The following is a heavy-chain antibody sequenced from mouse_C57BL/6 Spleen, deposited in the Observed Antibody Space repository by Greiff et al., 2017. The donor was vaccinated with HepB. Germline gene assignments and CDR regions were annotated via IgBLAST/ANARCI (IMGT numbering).Heavy chain of an antibody. D-gene: IGHD1-1*01. Sequence: EVKVVESGGGLVKPGGSLKLSCAASGFTFSDYGMHWVRQAPEKGLEWVAYISSGSSTIYYADTVKGRFTISRDNAKNTLFLQMTSLRSEDTAMYYCASPLITTVVATGAMDYWGQGTSVTVSS. CDR3: ASPLITTVVATGAMDY. V-gene: IGHV5-17*01. J-gene: IGHJ4*01. CDR1: GFTFSDYG. CDR2: ISSGSSTI.